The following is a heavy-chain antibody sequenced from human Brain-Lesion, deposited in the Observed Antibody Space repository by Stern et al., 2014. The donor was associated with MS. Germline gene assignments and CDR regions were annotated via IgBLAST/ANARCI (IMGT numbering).Heavy chain of an antibody. CDR1: GYTLTELS. CDR2: FDPEGVET. D-gene: IGHD1-26*01. V-gene: IGHV1-24*01. J-gene: IGHJ4*02. Sequence: VQLEESGAEVKKPGDSVKVSCKVSGYTLTELSMHWVRQAPRKGLEWMGGFDPEGVETSYAQKCQGRVTMTEYTSTNTAYMELISLRSEDTAVYYCATLSPGAGGNYYRHFDYWGQGTLVTVSS. CDR3: ATLSPGAGGNYYRHFDY.